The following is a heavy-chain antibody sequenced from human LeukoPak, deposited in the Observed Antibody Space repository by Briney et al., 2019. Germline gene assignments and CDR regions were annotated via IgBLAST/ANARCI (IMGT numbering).Heavy chain of an antibody. CDR1: GGSISSYY. D-gene: IGHD1-1*01. CDR2: IYYSGST. V-gene: IGHV4-59*01. Sequence: SETLSLTRTVSGGSISSYYWSWIRQPPGKGLEWIGYIYYSGSTNYNPSLKSRVTISVDTSKNQFSLKLSSVTAADTAVYYCARVTGPNWFDPWGQGTLVTVSS. J-gene: IGHJ5*02. CDR3: ARVTGPNWFDP.